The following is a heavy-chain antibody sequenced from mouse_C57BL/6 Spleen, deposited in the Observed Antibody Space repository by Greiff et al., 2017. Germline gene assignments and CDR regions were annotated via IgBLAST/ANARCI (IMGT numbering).Heavy chain of an antibody. CDR1: GYSITSGYY. J-gene: IGHJ3*01. CDR3: ARNYYSIYGFFAY. CDR2: ISYDGSN. D-gene: IGHD2-5*01. Sequence: ESGPGLVKPSQSLSLTCSVTGYSITSGYYWNWIRQFPGNKLEWMGYISYDGSNNYNPSLKNRISITRDTSKNQFFLKLNSVTTEDTATYYCARNYYSIYGFFAYWGQGTLVTVSA. V-gene: IGHV3-6*01.